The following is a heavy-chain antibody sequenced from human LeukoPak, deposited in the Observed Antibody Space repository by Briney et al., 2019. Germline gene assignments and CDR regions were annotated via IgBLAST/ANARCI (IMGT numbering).Heavy chain of an antibody. Sequence: GGSLRLSCAASGFTLSGSAMHWVRQASGKGLEWVGRIRSKANSYATAYAASVKGRFTISRDDSKNTAYLQMNSLKTEDTAVYYCTRHGIIKAARTHYYYGMDVWGQGTTVTVSS. CDR1: GFTLSGSA. CDR2: IRSKANSYAT. D-gene: IGHD6-6*01. V-gene: IGHV3-73*01. J-gene: IGHJ6*02. CDR3: TRHGIIKAARTHYYYGMDV.